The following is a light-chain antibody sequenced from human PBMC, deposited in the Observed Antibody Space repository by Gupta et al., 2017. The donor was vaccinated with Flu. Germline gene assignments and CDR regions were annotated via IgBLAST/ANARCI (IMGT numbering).Light chain of an antibody. J-gene: IGLJ2*01. CDR1: NSDVGSYDH. CDR3: CSYAGSHTWV. V-gene: IGLV2-11*03. Sequence: VTISCTGTNSDVGSYDHVSWFQQHPGKAPRFIIYHVTQRPSGVPDRFSGSRTGNTASLTISELQDEAEAHYYCCSYAGSHTWVFGGGTKVTVL. CDR2: HVT.